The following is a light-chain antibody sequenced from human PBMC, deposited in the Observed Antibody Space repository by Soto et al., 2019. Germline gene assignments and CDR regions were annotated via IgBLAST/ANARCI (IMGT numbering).Light chain of an antibody. J-gene: IGKJ5*01. CDR3: QQLKSNLIT. CDR2: AAS. Sequence: DIQLTQSPSFLSASVGDRVTITCRASQGINSYLAWYQQKPGKAPKLLIYAASTLQSGVPSRFSGSGSGTEFTLTISSLQPEDFATYYCQQLKSNLITVGQGTRLEIK. CDR1: QGINSY. V-gene: IGKV1-9*01.